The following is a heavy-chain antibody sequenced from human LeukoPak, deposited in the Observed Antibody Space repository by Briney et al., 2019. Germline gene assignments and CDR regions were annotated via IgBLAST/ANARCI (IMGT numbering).Heavy chain of an antibody. CDR1: GFTFSTYT. CDR3: ARERGRKRGYFDY. CDR2: ISSNIDYK. J-gene: IGHJ4*02. V-gene: IGHV3-21*01. Sequence: PGGSLRLSCAASGFTFSTYTMNWVRQAPGKGLEWVSSISSNIDYKYYADSVKGRFTISRDNSKNTLYLQMNSLRAEDTAVYYCARERGRKRGYFDYWGQGTLVTVSS. D-gene: IGHD3-10*01.